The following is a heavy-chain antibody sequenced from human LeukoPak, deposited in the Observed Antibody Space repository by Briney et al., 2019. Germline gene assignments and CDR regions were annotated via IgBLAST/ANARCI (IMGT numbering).Heavy chain of an antibody. Sequence: GGSLRLSSAASGFTFSSYWMSWVRQAPGKGLEWVSNIKQDGSEKYYVDSVKGRFTISRDNAKNSLYLQMNSMRAEDTAVYYCARVDCSSTSCYFWRETPYYYMDVWGKGTTVTVSS. V-gene: IGHV3-7*01. D-gene: IGHD2-2*01. J-gene: IGHJ6*03. CDR2: IKQDGSEK. CDR1: GFTFSSYW. CDR3: ARVDCSSTSCYFWRETPYYYMDV.